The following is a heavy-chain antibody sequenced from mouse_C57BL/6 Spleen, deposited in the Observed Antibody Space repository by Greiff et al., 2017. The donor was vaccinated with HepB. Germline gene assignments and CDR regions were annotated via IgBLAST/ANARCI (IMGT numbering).Heavy chain of an antibody. Sequence: QVQLQQSGAELVRPGTSVKVSCKASGYAFTNYLIEWVKQRPGQGLEWIGVINPGSGGTNYNEKFKGKATLTADKSSSTAYMQLSSLTSEDSAVYFCAREDGYYPFAHWGQGTLVTVSA. CDR2: INPGSGGT. D-gene: IGHD2-3*01. V-gene: IGHV1-54*01. J-gene: IGHJ3*01. CDR1: GYAFTNYL. CDR3: AREDGYYPFAH.